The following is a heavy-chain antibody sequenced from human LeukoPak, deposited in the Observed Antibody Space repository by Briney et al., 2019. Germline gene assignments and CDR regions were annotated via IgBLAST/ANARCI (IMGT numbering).Heavy chain of an antibody. CDR2: INPNSGGT. Sequence: ASVKVSCKASGYTFTGYYMHWVRQAPGQGLEWMGWINPNSGGTNYAQKFQGRVTMTRDTSISTAYMELSRLRSDDTAVYYCARGYDSSGPARDYWGQGTLVAVSS. J-gene: IGHJ4*02. CDR3: ARGYDSSGPARDY. D-gene: IGHD3-22*01. CDR1: GYTFTGYY. V-gene: IGHV1-2*02.